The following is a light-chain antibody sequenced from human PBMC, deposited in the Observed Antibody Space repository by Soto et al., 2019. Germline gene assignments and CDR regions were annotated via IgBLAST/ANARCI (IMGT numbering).Light chain of an antibody. Sequence: QAVVTQSSSASASLGSSVKLTCTLSIGHSSYIIAWHQQQPGKAPRYLMKLEGSGSYNKGSGVPDRFSGSSSGADRYLTISNLQFEDEADYYCETWDSNIHWVFGGGTKLTVL. CDR2: LEGSGSY. J-gene: IGLJ3*02. CDR3: ETWDSNIHWV. CDR1: IGHSSYI. V-gene: IGLV4-60*02.